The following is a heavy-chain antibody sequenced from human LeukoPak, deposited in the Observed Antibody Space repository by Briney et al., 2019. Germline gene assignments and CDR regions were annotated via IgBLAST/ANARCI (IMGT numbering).Heavy chain of an antibody. V-gene: IGHV1-2*02. CDR3: ASFSSGVPRRFDY. J-gene: IGHJ4*02. CDR1: GYTFTGYY. Sequence: ASVKVSCKASGYTFTGYYMHWVRQAPGQGLEWMGWINPNRGGTNYAQKFQGRVTMTRDTSISTAYMELSRLRSDDTAVYYCASFSSGVPRRFDYWGQGTLVTVSS. CDR2: INPNRGGT. D-gene: IGHD6-19*01.